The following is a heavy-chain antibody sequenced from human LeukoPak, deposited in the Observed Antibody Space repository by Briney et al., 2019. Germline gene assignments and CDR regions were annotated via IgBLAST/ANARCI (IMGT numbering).Heavy chain of an antibody. CDR3: ARDDSTKIDY. Sequence: PSETLSLTCTVSGGSVRSGGFFWSWIHQPPGKGLEWLGYIYNSGSTCYNPSLKSRVTISVDTSKNQFSLKLSSVTAADTAVYYCARDDSTKIDYWGQGTLVTVSS. V-gene: IGHV4-31*02. CDR1: GGSVRSGGFF. D-gene: IGHD2-15*01. J-gene: IGHJ4*02. CDR2: IYNSGST.